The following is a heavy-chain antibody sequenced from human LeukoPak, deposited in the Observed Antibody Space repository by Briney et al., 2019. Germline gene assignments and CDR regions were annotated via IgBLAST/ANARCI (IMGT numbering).Heavy chain of an antibody. J-gene: IGHJ3*02. CDR2: ISGSGGST. CDR3: AKDHYGSGTALDI. CDR1: GFTFSTYA. D-gene: IGHD3-10*01. Sequence: GGSLRLSCAASGFTFSTYAMSWVRQAPGKGLEWVSAISGSGGSTYYADSVKGRFTISRDNSKNTLYLQMNSLGAEDTAVYYCAKDHYGSGTALDIWGQGTMVTVSS. V-gene: IGHV3-23*01.